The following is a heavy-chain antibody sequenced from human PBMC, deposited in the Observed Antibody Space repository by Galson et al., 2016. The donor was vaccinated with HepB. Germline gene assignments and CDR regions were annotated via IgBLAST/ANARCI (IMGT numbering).Heavy chain of an antibody. J-gene: IGHJ4*02. CDR1: GGTFSNFA. CDR2: IVPVSGTT. D-gene: IGHD4-17*01. Sequence: SVKVSCKASGGTFSNFAISWVRQAPGQGLEWTGGIVPVSGTTKYAQKFQGRLAVTADTSTSTAYMELSSLRSEDTAVYYCAAYYGDDGGLLDYWGQGTLVTVSS. V-gene: IGHV1-69*06. CDR3: AAYYGDDGGLLDY.